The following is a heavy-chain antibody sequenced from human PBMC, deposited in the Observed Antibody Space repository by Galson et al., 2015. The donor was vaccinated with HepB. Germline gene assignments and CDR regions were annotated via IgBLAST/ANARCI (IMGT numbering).Heavy chain of an antibody. CDR1: GYSFTTYW. V-gene: IGHV5-51*01. J-gene: IGHJ6*02. D-gene: IGHD5-24*01. Sequence: QSGAEVKKPGESLKISCKGSGYSFTTYWIGWVRQMPGKGLEWMGIIHPGDSDTRYSPSFQGQVTISVDKSISTASLQWSSLKASDTAMYYCTRSDNGYNMDVWGQGTTVTVSS. CDR2: IHPGDSDT. CDR3: TRSDNGYNMDV.